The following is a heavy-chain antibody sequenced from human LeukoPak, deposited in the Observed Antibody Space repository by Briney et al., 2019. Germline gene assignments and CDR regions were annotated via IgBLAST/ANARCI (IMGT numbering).Heavy chain of an antibody. D-gene: IGHD3-10*01. CDR1: GYTFTSYD. V-gene: IGHV1-8*01. CDR2: VNPNSGNT. CDR3: ARGPRTFYYGSGSYYTP. Sequence: ASVKVSCKASGYTFTSYDINWVRQATGQGLEWMGWVNPNSGNTGYAQKFQGRVTMTRNTSISTAYMELSSLRSEDTAVYYCARGPRTFYYGSGSYYTPWGQGTLVTVSS. J-gene: IGHJ4*02.